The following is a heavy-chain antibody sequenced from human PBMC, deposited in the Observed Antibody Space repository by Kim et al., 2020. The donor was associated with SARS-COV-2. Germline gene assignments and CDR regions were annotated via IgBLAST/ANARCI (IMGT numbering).Heavy chain of an antibody. CDR3: AKPVTREGNWFDP. CDR2: IWYDGSNK. V-gene: IGHV3-33*06. Sequence: GGSLRLSCAASGFTFSSYAMHWVRQAPGKGLEWVAVIWYDGSNKYYADSVKGRFTISRDNSKNTLYLQMNSLRAEDTAVYYCAKPVTREGNWFDPWGQGTLVTVSS. CDR1: GFTFSSYA. J-gene: IGHJ5*02. D-gene: IGHD4-4*01.